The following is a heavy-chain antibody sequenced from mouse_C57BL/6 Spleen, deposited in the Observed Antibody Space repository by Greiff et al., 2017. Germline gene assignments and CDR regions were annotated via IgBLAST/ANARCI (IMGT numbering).Heavy chain of an antibody. J-gene: IGHJ4*01. CDR1: GFSLTSYG. CDR2: IWSGGST. D-gene: IGHD1-1*01. Sequence: VQLKESGPGLVQPSQSLSITCTVSGFSLTSYGVHWVRQSPGKGLEWLGVIWSGGSTDYNAAFISRLSISKDNSKSQVFCKMNSLQADDTAIYYCARDYGSSYDAMDYWGQGTSVTVAS. V-gene: IGHV2-2*01. CDR3: ARDYGSSYDAMDY.